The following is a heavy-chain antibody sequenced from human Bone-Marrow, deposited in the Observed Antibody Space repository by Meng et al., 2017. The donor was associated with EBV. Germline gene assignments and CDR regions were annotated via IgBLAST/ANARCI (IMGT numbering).Heavy chain of an antibody. J-gene: IGHJ4*02. D-gene: IGHD2-15*01. CDR1: GGSISTGYYY. CDR3: ARGSSFCSGGSCFEN. Sequence: HVQLRGSGPGLVKPSPTLSLTCAVSGGSISTGYYYWTWIRQPPGKGLEWIGYMYYNGITYYNPSLKSRVTISGDSSKNQFSLKLTSVTAADTAVYFCARGSSFCSGGSCFENWGQGTLVTVSS. CDR2: MYYNGIT. V-gene: IGHV4-30-4*01.